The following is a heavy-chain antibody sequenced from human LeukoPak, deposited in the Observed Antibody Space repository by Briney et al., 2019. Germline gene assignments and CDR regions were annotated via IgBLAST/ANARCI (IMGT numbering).Heavy chain of an antibody. J-gene: IGHJ4*02. V-gene: IGHV3-48*01. Sequence: PGGSLRLSCAASGFTFSNAWMSWVRQAPGKGLEWVSYISSSSSTIYYADSVKGRFTISRDNAKNSLYLQMNSLRAEDTAVYYCARDDSGYSGYDPLFDYWGQGTLVTVSS. D-gene: IGHD5-12*01. CDR2: ISSSSSTI. CDR1: GFTFSNAW. CDR3: ARDDSGYSGYDPLFDY.